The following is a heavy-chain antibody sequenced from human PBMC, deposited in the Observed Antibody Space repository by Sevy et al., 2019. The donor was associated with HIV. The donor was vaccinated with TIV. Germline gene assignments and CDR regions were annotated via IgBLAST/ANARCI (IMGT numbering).Heavy chain of an antibody. Sequence: GGSLRLSCAASGFTFSSYSMNWVRQAPGKGLEWVSSISSSSSYIYYADSVKGRFTISRDNAKNSLYLQMNSLRAEDTAVYYFARGSGSSGDYPGGMDVWGQGTTVTVSS. V-gene: IGHV3-21*01. CDR1: GFTFSSYS. D-gene: IGHD3-22*01. J-gene: IGHJ6*02. CDR3: ARGSGSSGDYPGGMDV. CDR2: ISSSSSYI.